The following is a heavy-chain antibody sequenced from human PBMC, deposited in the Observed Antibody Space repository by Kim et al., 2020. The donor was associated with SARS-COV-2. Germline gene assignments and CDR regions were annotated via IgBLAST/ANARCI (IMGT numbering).Heavy chain of an antibody. CDR2: IRSHGAGT. D-gene: IGHD6-6*01. V-gene: IGHV3-64D*06. CDR1: GFTFSSYA. J-gene: IGHJ2*01. CDR3: VKDREYTSSVDCRFFDL. Sequence: GGSLRLSCSASGFTFSSYAMHWVRQAPGKGLECVAAIRSHGAGTQYADSVKGRFTISRDNSKNTVYLQMSGLRPEDTAVYFCVKDREYTSSVDCRFFDLWGRGALVTVSS.